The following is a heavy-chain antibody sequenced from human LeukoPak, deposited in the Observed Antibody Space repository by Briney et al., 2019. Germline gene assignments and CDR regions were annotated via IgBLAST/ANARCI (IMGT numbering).Heavy chain of an antibody. CDR1: GGSISGNTYY. D-gene: IGHD3-10*01. CDR3: ARHRRGELLIDY. J-gene: IGHJ4*02. Sequence: PSETLSLTCTVSGGSISGNTYYWGWLRQPPGKGLEWIGEINHSGSTNYNPSLKSRVTISVDTSKNQFSLKLSSVTAADTAVYYCARHRRGELLIDYWGQGTLVTVSS. CDR2: INHSGST. V-gene: IGHV4-39*01.